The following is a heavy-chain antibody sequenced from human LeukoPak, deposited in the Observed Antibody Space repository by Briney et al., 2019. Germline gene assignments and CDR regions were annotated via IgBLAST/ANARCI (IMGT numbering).Heavy chain of an antibody. CDR2: IRYDGSNK. CDR1: GFTFSSYG. Sequence: GGSLRLSCAASGFTFSSYGMHWVRQAPGKGLEWVAFIRYDGSNKYYADSVKGRFTISRDNSKNTLYLQMNSLRAEDTAVHYCAKELGYCSSTSCSPFDYWGQGTLVTVSS. D-gene: IGHD2-2*01. J-gene: IGHJ4*02. V-gene: IGHV3-30*02. CDR3: AKELGYCSSTSCSPFDY.